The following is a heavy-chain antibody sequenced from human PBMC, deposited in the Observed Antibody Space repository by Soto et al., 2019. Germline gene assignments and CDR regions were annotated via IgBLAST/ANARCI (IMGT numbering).Heavy chain of an antibody. Sequence: QVHLQESGPGLVKPSETLSLNCTVSGDFIRSHYWTWVRQAPGKGLEWIGSIYYDVNTNYNPSLNCRVTISVNTSNKQFSLKVSSVTTADTAVYYCARGLPEGYGGNLDSWGQGTLVTVSS. J-gene: IGHJ4*02. CDR2: IYYDVNT. V-gene: IGHV4-59*11. D-gene: IGHD4-17*01. CDR1: GDFIRSHY. CDR3: ARGLPEGYGGNLDS.